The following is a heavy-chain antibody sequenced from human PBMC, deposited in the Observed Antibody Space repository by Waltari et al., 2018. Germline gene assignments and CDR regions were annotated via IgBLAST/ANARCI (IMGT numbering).Heavy chain of an antibody. CDR1: GGSISSYY. D-gene: IGHD6-6*01. V-gene: IGHV4-4*07. CDR2: IYTSGST. J-gene: IGHJ4*02. CDR3: ARDHKGIAARSAWVDY. Sequence: QVQLQESGPGLVKPSETLSLTCTVSGGSISSYYWRWIRQPAGKGLEWIGRIYTSGSTNYNPSLKSRVTMSVDTSKNQFSLKLSSVTAADTAVYYCARDHKGIAARSAWVDYWGQGTLVTVSS.